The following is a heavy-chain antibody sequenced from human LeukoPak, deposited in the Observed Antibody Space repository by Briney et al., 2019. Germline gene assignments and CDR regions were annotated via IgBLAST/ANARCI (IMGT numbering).Heavy chain of an antibody. V-gene: IGHV3-23*01. Sequence: GGSLRLSCTASGFTFSSYAMSWVRQAQGKGLEWVSTVTVSGGGTYYGDSVKGRFTISRDNSKNTLYLQMNSLRAEDTAVYYCAKRAARPAYYFDLWGQGTLVTISS. J-gene: IGHJ4*02. CDR3: AKRAARPAYYFDL. CDR2: VTVSGGGT. CDR1: GFTFSSYA. D-gene: IGHD6-6*01.